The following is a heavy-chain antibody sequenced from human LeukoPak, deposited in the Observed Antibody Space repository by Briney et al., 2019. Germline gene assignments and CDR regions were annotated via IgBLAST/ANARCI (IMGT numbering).Heavy chain of an antibody. Sequence: VKVSCKASGGTFSSYAISWVRQAPGQGLEWMGGIIPIFGTANYAQKLQGRGTITADESTSTAYMELSSLRSEDTAVYYCARDRELLWFGELSFQYDYWGQGTLVTVSS. D-gene: IGHD3-10*01. J-gene: IGHJ4*02. CDR3: ARDRELLWFGELSFQYDY. CDR1: GGTFSSYA. CDR2: IIPIFGTA. V-gene: IGHV1-69*13.